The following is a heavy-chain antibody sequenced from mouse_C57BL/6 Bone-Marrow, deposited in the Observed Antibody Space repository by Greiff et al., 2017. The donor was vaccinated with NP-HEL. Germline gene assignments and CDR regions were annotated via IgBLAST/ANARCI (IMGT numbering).Heavy chain of an antibody. CDR1: GFTFSDYY. V-gene: IGHV5-16*01. Sequence: EVQLVESEGGLVQPGSSMKLSCTASGFTFSDYYMAWVRQVPEKGLEWVANINYDGSSTYYLDSLKSRFIISRDNAKNILYLQMSSLKSEDTATYYCARRASFYYFDYWGQGTTLTVSS. J-gene: IGHJ2*01. D-gene: IGHD6-1*01. CDR3: ARRASFYYFDY. CDR2: INYDGSST.